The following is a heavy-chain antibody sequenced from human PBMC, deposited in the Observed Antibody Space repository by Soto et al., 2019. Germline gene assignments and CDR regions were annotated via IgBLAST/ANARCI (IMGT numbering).Heavy chain of an antibody. J-gene: IGHJ4*02. Sequence: RGSLRLSCAASGFTFRSFSINWCRQAPGEGLEWVSSISSSSNYMYYADSLKGRFTISRDNAKDSLFLQMHSLRAEDTAVYYCARASSSGSYFDYWGQGTLVTVSS. CDR2: ISSSSNYM. D-gene: IGHD6-6*01. CDR1: GFTFRSFS. V-gene: IGHV3-21*01. CDR3: ARASSSGSYFDY.